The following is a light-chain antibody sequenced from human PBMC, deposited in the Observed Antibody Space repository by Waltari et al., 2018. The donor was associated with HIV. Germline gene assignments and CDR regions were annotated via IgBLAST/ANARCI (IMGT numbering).Light chain of an antibody. CDR1: QSVSSY. CDR3: QQRGNWPIT. Sequence: EIVLTQSPVTLSLSPGERATLSCRASQSVSSYLAWYQHKPGQAPRLLIYCASSRATGIPARFSGSGSGTDFTLTISSLEPGDFGVYYCQQRGNWPITFGQGTRLEIK. CDR2: CAS. J-gene: IGKJ5*01. V-gene: IGKV3-11*01.